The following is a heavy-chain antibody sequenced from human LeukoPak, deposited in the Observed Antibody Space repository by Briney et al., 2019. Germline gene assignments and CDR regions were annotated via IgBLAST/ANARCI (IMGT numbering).Heavy chain of an antibody. CDR2: IYSGGST. D-gene: IGHD2-2*01. J-gene: IGHJ6*02. Sequence: PGGSLRLSCAASGFTVSSNYMSWVRQAPGKGLEWVSVIYSGGSTYYADSVKGRFTISRDNSKNTLYLQMNSLRAEDTAVYYCAKDIVVVPAAIDYYYYYGMDVWGQGTTVTVSS. CDR3: AKDIVVVPAAIDYYYYYGMDV. CDR1: GFTVSSNY. V-gene: IGHV3-53*05.